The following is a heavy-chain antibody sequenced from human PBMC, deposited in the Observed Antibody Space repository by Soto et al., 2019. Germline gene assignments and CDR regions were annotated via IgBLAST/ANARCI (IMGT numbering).Heavy chain of an antibody. J-gene: IGHJ4*02. CDR3: AKGPCRNYFDD. CDR1: GFTFSSYS. CDR2: IGGST. Sequence: EVQLLESGGVLVQPGGSLRLSCAASGFTFSSYSMTWVRQAPGKGLEWVSTIGGSTNYADSVKGRFTISRDNSKNTLYLQMNSLRGEDTGLYYCAKGPCRNYFDDWGQGTLVTVSS. V-gene: IGHV3-23*01.